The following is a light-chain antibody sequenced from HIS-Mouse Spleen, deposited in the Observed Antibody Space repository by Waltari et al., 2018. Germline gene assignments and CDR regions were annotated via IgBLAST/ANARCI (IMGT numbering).Light chain of an antibody. J-gene: IGKJ2*01. V-gene: IGKV4-1*01. CDR3: QQYYSTPYT. CDR2: WAS. Sequence: DIVMTQSPDSLAVSLGGRATINCKSSQSVLYSSNTKNTLSWYQQKPGHPPKLLIYWASTRESVVPDRLSGSGSGTDFTLTISSLQAEDVAVYYCQQYYSTPYTFGQGTKLEIK. CDR1: QSVLYSSNTKNT.